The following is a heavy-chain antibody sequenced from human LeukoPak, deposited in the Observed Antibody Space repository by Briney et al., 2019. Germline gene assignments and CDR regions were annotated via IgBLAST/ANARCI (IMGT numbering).Heavy chain of an antibody. J-gene: IGHJ4*02. CDR2: IIPIFGIA. Sequence: ASVKVSCKASGGTFSSYAISWVRQAPGQGLEWMGGIIPIFGIANYAQKFQGRVTITTDESTSTAYMELSSLRSEDTAVYYCARRYYYGSGSYSPFDYWGQGTLVTVSS. V-gene: IGHV1-69*05. CDR3: ARRYYYGSGSYSPFDY. D-gene: IGHD3-10*01. CDR1: GGTFSSYA.